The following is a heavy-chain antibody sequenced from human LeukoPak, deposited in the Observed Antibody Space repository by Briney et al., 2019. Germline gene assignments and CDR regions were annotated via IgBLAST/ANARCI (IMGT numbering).Heavy chain of an antibody. Sequence: GGSLRLSCSASGFTFSSYAMRWVRQAPGKGLEFVSAISTNGGSTYYADSVKGKFTISRDNSKNTLYLQMSSLRAEDTAVYYCVKPIAVAGTGVDAFDIWGQGTMVTVSS. D-gene: IGHD6-19*01. CDR1: GFTFSSYA. CDR2: ISTNGGST. V-gene: IGHV3-64D*06. J-gene: IGHJ3*02. CDR3: VKPIAVAGTGVDAFDI.